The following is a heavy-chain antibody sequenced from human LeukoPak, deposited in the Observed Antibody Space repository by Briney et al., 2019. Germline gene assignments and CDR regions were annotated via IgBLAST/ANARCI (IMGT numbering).Heavy chain of an antibody. Sequence: ASLKVSCKASGYTFTGYYMHWVRQAPGQGLEWMGRINPNSGGTNYAQKFQGRVTMTRDTSISTAYMELSRLRSDDTAVYYCARDLRGRFWSGYSYYFDYWGQGTLVTVSS. J-gene: IGHJ4*02. CDR2: INPNSGGT. CDR3: ARDLRGRFWSGYSYYFDY. D-gene: IGHD3-3*01. V-gene: IGHV1-2*06. CDR1: GYTFTGYY.